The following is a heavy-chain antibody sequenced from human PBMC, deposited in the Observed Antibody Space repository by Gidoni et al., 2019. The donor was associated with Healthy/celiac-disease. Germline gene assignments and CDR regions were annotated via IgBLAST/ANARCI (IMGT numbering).Heavy chain of an antibody. D-gene: IGHD3-22*01. CDR3: AREDYDSSGSTDY. V-gene: IGHV3-33*08. Sequence: QVQLVESGGGVVQPGRSLRLSCAASGFTFSSYGMHWVRQAPGKGLELVAVIWYDGSNKYYADSVKGRFTISRDNSKNTLYLQMNSLRAEDTAVYYCAREDYDSSGSTDYWGQGTLVTVSS. CDR1: GFTFSSYG. J-gene: IGHJ4*02. CDR2: IWYDGSNK.